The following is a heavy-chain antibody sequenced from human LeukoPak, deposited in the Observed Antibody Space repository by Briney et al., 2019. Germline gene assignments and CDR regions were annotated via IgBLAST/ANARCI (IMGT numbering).Heavy chain of an antibody. CDR2: ISYDGSNK. CDR1: GFTFSSYG. J-gene: IGHJ6*03. D-gene: IGHD2-2*01. Sequence: GGSLRLSCAASGFTFSSYGMHWVRQAPGKGLEWVAVISYDGSNKYYADSVKGRFTISRDNSKNTLYLQMNSLRAEDTAVYYCATQREIRDCSSTSCRRYYYYYYYMDVWGKGTTVTVSS. V-gene: IGHV3-30*03. CDR3: ATQREIRDCSSTSCRRYYYYYYYMDV.